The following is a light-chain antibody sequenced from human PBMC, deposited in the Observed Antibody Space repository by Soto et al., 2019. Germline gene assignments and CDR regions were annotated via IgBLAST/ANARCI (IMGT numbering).Light chain of an antibody. V-gene: IGKV1-33*01. CDR2: DAS. J-gene: IGKJ2*01. CDR3: QQYDNIPRT. CDR1: QHISKF. Sequence: DIHMTQSPSSLSASVGDRVTLTCRASQHISKFINWYQQKPGKAPKLLIYDASVLETGVPSRFSGSGYGTDFTFTISSLQSEDFATYYCQQYDNIPRTFGQGTKVDI.